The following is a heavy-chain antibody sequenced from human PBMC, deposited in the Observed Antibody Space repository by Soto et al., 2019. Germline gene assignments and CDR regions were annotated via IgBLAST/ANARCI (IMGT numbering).Heavy chain of an antibody. V-gene: IGHV3-23*01. Sequence: EVHLLESGGNLVHPGGSLRLSCAASGFTFSSYAMTCVRQAPGKGLAWVSRIPYSGGSTYYADAVKGRFTISRDNSKNTLYLHMNSLRVEDTAVYYCAKDLPGELPPTCFDAWGQGTLVTVSS. J-gene: IGHJ5*02. CDR3: AKDLPGELPPTCFDA. CDR1: GFTFSSYA. D-gene: IGHD1-26*01. CDR2: IPYSGGST.